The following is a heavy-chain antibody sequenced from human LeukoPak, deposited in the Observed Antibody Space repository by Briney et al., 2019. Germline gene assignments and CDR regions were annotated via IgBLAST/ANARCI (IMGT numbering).Heavy chain of an antibody. CDR1: VFSFSRYE. J-gene: IGHJ6*02. CDR3: AREPYVVGNGMDV. D-gene: IGHD3-16*01. V-gene: IGHV3-48*03. Sequence: GGSLRLSCASSVFSFSRYEMNGVRQAPGKGLEWVSHISSSSNTIYYADSVKGRFTISRDNAKKSLYLQMNSLTAEDTAVYYCAREPYVVGNGMDVWGQGTTVTVSS. CDR2: ISSSSNTI.